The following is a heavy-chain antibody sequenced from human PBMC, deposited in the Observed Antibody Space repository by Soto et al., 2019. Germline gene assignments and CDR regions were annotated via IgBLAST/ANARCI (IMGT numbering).Heavy chain of an antibody. D-gene: IGHD1-26*01. CDR3: ARHRLAKAGYYYYMDV. CDR2: IYYSGST. CDR1: GGSISSYY. Sequence: PETLSLTCTASGGSISSYYWSWTRPPPGKGLEWIGYIYYSGSTNYNPSLKSRVTISVDTSKNQFSLKLSSVTAADTAVYYCARHRLAKAGYYYYMDVWGKGTTVTVSS. V-gene: IGHV4-59*08. J-gene: IGHJ6*03.